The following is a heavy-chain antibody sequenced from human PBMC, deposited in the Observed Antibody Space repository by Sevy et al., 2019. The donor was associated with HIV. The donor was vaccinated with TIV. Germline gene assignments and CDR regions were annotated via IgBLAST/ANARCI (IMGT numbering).Heavy chain of an antibody. CDR2: IYTSGST. CDR1: GGSISSGSYY. J-gene: IGHJ6*03. Sequence: SETLSLTCTVSGGSISSGSYYWSWIRQPAGKGLGIGRIYTSGSTNYNPSLKSRVTISVDTSKNQFSLKLSSGTAADTAVYYCARAVMDDILTGYYGAMDVWGKGTTVTVSS. D-gene: IGHD3-9*01. CDR3: ARAVMDDILTGYYGAMDV. V-gene: IGHV4-61*02.